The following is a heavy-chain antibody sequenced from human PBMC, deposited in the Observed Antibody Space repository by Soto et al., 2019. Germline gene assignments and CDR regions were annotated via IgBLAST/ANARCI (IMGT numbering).Heavy chain of an antibody. Sequence: GGSLRLSCKTSGYTFTDYYMHWVRHAPGQGLEWMGWINPNSGGPISAQKFQGRVTMTRDTSISTAYLELSGLRSDDTAVYYCARGGTTSLDYWGQGTQVTVSS. CDR2: INPNSGGP. D-gene: IGHD1-1*01. J-gene: IGHJ4*02. CDR1: GYTFTDYY. CDR3: ARGGTTSLDY. V-gene: IGHV1-2*02.